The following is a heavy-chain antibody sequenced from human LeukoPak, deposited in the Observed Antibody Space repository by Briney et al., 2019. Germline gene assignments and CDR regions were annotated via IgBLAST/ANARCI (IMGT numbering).Heavy chain of an antibody. CDR2: INHSGST. V-gene: IGHV4-34*01. J-gene: IGHJ6*02. CDR3: ARGSEQQQLSYYYYYGMDV. D-gene: IGHD6-13*01. CDR1: GGSFSGYY. Sequence: PSETLSLTCAVYGGSFSGYYWSWIRQPPGKGLEWIGEINHSGSTNYNPSLKSRVTISVDTSKNQFSLKLSSVTAADTAVYYCARGSEQQQLSYYYYYGMDVWGQGTTVTVSS.